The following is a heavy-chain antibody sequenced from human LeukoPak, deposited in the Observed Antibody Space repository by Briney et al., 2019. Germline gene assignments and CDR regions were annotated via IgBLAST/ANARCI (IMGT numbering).Heavy chain of an antibody. D-gene: IGHD6-19*01. J-gene: IGHJ6*03. CDR2: INPNSGGT. Sequence: GASVTVSFTASGYTFTGYYMHWVRQPPGQGLEWMGWINPNSGGTNYAQKFQGRVTMTRDTSISTAYMELSRLRSDDTAVYYCARGGSGSQGYYYYYMDVWGKGTTVTISS. CDR1: GYTFTGYY. CDR3: ARGGSGSQGYYYYYMDV. V-gene: IGHV1-2*02.